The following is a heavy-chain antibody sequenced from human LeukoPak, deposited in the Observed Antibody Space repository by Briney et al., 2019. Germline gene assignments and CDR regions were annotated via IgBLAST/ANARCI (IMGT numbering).Heavy chain of an antibody. CDR1: GFTFSDHY. Sequence: GGSLRLSCAASGFTFSDHYIDWVRQAPGKGLEWVGRSRNKGFIYTTAYAASVKGRFTISRDDSKNSVHLQMNGLKIGDTAVYYCATHGYNEDYWGQGTLVTVSS. CDR2: SRNKGFIYTT. D-gene: IGHD3-10*01. V-gene: IGHV3-72*01. CDR3: ATHGYNEDY. J-gene: IGHJ4*02.